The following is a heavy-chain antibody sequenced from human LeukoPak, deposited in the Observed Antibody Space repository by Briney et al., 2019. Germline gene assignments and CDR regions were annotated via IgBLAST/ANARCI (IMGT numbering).Heavy chain of an antibody. Sequence: ASVKVSCKASGYTFSSYGISWVRQAPGQGLEWMGWISADNGNTNYAQKFQGRVTMTTDTSTSTAYMELRSLRSDDTAVCYCARDSIANTIFGLRGYGMDVWGQETTVTVSS. CDR2: ISADNGNT. J-gene: IGHJ6*02. CDR1: GYTFSSYG. CDR3: ARDSIANTIFGLRGYGMDV. V-gene: IGHV1-18*01. D-gene: IGHD3-3*01.